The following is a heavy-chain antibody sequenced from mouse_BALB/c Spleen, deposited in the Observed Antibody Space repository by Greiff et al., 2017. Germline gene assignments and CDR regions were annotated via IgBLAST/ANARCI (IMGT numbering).Heavy chain of an antibody. J-gene: IGHJ4*01. CDR2: INSNGGST. CDR3: ARDQGGNPYYYAMDY. D-gene: IGHD1-1*02. Sequence: EVNVVESGGGLVQPGGSLKLSCAASGFTFSSYGMSWVRQTPDKRLELVATINSNGGSTYYPDSVKGRFTISRDNAKNTLYLQMSSLKSEDTAMYYCARDQGGNPYYYAMDYWGQGTSVTVSS. CDR1: GFTFSSYG. V-gene: IGHV5-6-3*01.